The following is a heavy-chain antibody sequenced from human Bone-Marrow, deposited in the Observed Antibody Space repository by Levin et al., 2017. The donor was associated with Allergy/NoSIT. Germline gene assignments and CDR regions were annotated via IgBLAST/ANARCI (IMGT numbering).Heavy chain of an antibody. V-gene: IGHV3-21*01. CDR3: ARAPSYSDILTGYYGPYIDS. J-gene: IGHJ4*02. CDR1: GFRFSSYS. CDR2: INTVSHT. Sequence: GESLKISCAVSGFRFSSYSMNWVRQAPGKGLEWVSSINTVSHTYYVDSVKGRFTISRDNAKNSLYLEMNSLRAEDTAVYYCARAPSYSDILTGYYGPYIDSWGQGTPVTVSS. D-gene: IGHD3-9*01.